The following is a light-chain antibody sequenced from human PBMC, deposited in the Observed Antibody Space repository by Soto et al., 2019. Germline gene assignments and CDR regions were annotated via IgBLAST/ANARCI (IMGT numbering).Light chain of an antibody. Sequence: QSVLTQPASVSGSPGQSITISCTGASSDVGAYDYVSWYQQHPGKAPKLMIFDVSNRPSGVSNRFSGSKSGNTASLTISGLQAEDEADYYRSSYTSTSTGVFGTGTKVTVL. J-gene: IGLJ1*01. CDR3: SSYTSTSTGV. V-gene: IGLV2-14*01. CDR1: SSDVGAYDY. CDR2: DVS.